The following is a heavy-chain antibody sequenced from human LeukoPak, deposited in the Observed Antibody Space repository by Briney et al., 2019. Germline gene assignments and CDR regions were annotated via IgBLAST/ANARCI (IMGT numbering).Heavy chain of an antibody. D-gene: IGHD4-17*01. CDR3: ARALNDYGDYVLVY. Sequence: ASVKVSCKASGYTFTSYGISWVRQAPGQGLEWMGWISAYNGNTNYAQKLQGRVTMTTDTSTSTAYMELRSLRSDDTAVYYCARALNDYGDYVLVYWGQGTLVTVSP. CDR2: ISAYNGNT. V-gene: IGHV1-18*01. CDR1: GYTFTSYG. J-gene: IGHJ4*02.